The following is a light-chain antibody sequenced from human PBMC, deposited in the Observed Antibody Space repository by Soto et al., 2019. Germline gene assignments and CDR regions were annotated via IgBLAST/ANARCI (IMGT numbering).Light chain of an antibody. J-gene: IGKJ1*01. V-gene: IGKV3-20*01. CDR3: QQYGSSPRT. CDR1: QSVSSSY. Sequence: EIVMTPSPATLSVSPGERATLSCRASQSVSSSYLAWYQQKPGQAPRLLIYGASSRATGIPDRFSGSGSGTDFTLTISRLEPEDFAVYYCQQYGSSPRTFGQGTKVDI. CDR2: GAS.